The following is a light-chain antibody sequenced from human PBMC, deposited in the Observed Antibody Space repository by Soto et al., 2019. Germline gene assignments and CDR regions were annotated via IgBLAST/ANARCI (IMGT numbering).Light chain of an antibody. CDR1: QTVGRDY. CDR2: GIS. Sequence: EIVMTQSPAPLSVSPGERATLSCRASQTVGRDYLAWYQHNPGQAPRLLIYGISNRATGIPDRFSGSGSGTEFTLTISSVQPEDVAIYYCQQYTNWPVTFGQGTRLEIK. V-gene: IGKV3D-15*01. J-gene: IGKJ5*01. CDR3: QQYTNWPVT.